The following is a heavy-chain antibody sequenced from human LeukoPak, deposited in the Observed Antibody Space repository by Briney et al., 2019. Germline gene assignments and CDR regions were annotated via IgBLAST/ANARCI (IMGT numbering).Heavy chain of an antibody. Sequence: ASVKVSFKASGYTFTSYYMHWVRQAPGQGLEWMGIINPSGGSTSYAQKFQGRVTMTRDTSTSTVYMELSSLRSEDTAVYYCARGDCSSTSCYYYFDYWGQGTLVTVSP. CDR3: ARGDCSSTSCYYYFDY. J-gene: IGHJ4*02. V-gene: IGHV1-46*01. CDR2: INPSGGST. D-gene: IGHD2-2*01. CDR1: GYTFTSYY.